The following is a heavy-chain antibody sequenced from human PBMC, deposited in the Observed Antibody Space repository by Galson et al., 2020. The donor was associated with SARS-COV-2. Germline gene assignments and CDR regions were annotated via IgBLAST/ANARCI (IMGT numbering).Heavy chain of an antibody. V-gene: IGHV1-2*02. D-gene: IGHD2-15*01. CDR2: INPNSGGT. Sequence: ASVKVSCKASGYTFTGYYMHWVRQAPGQGLEWMGWINPNSGGTNYAQKFQGRVTMTRDTSISTAYMELSRLRSDDTAVYYCARAPGPCSGGSCYWVDFISPQPRFDYWGQGTLVTVSS. J-gene: IGHJ4*02. CDR1: GYTFTGYY. CDR3: ARAPGPCSGGSCYWVDFISPQPRFDY.